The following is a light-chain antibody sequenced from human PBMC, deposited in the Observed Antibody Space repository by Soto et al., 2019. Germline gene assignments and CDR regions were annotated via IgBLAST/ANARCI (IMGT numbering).Light chain of an antibody. CDR1: QSVTTR. Sequence: IVLTQSPCTLSLSPGERVTLYCRASQSVTTRLAWYQHKPGQAPTLLMSGASNRASGVPVRFSGSGSGTDFTLTITRLEPADFALYYCQQYGGSPITFGLGTRLEI. CDR3: QQYGGSPIT. CDR2: GAS. V-gene: IGKV3-20*01. J-gene: IGKJ5*01.